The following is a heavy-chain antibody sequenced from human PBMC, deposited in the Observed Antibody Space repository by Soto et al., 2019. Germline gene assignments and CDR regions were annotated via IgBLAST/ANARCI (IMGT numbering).Heavy chain of an antibody. CDR1: VDSISSGYY. CDR3: AGHGAPGYYYGMDV. Sequence: SETLSLTCAFSVDSISSGYYWAWIRQSPGKGLEWIGSIYHSGTTYYNPSLKSRVTISVDTSKNQFSLKLSSVTAADSAVYYCAGHGAPGYYYGMDVWGQGTTVPLSS. J-gene: IGHJ6*02. CDR2: IYHSGTT. V-gene: IGHV4-38-2*01. D-gene: IGHD4-17*01.